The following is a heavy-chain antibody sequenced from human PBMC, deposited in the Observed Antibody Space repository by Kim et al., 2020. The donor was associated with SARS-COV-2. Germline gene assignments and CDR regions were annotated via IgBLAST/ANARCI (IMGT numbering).Heavy chain of an antibody. Sequence: GGSLRLSCAASGFTFSSYEINWVRQAPGKGLEWVSYISSSGSTIWYADSVKGRFTISRDNAKNSLYLQMNSLRAEDTAVYYCAREGGCSGGICNFDAFDIWGQGTMVTVSS. CDR1: GFTFSSYE. J-gene: IGHJ3*02. V-gene: IGHV3-48*03. D-gene: IGHD2-15*01. CDR3: AREGGCSGGICNFDAFDI. CDR2: ISSSGSTI.